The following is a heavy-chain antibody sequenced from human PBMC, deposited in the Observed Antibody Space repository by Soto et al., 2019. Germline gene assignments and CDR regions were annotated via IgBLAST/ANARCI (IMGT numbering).Heavy chain of an antibody. J-gene: IGHJ4*02. V-gene: IGHV1-18*01. CDR3: ARDITGTTNLDY. Sequence: ASVKVSCKASGYTFTSNGISWVRQAPGQGHEWMGWISGYNGNTNYAQKLQGRVTMTTDTSTSTAYMELRSLRSDDTAVYYCARDITGTTNLDYWGQGTLVTVSS. CDR1: GYTFTSNG. CDR2: ISGYNGNT. D-gene: IGHD1-7*01.